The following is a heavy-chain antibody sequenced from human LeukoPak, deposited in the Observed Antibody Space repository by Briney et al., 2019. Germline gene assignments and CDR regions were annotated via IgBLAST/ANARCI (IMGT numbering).Heavy chain of an antibody. V-gene: IGHV3-11*01. CDR3: ARQSYYYDSSGHYVYYFDY. Sequence: PGGSLRLSCAAPGFTFSDYYMSWIRQAPGKGLEWVSYISSSGSTIYYADSVKGRFTISRDNAKNSLYLQMNSLRAEDTAVYYCARQSYYYDSSGHYVYYFDYWGQGTLVTVSS. D-gene: IGHD3-22*01. CDR2: ISSSGSTI. J-gene: IGHJ4*02. CDR1: GFTFSDYY.